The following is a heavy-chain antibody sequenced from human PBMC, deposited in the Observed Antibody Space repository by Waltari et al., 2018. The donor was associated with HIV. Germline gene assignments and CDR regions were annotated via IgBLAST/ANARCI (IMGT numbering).Heavy chain of an antibody. CDR2: INHSGIT. Sequence: VQVHQWGAGLLKPSETLSLTRAVYGGSLSGYHWNWIRQPPGKGLEWIGEINHSGITNYNPPLKSRVTISIDTSKNQFSLKLTSVTAADTTVYYCAISEAVAALIDYWGQGTLVTVSS. V-gene: IGHV4-34*01. J-gene: IGHJ4*02. CDR1: GGSLSGYH. D-gene: IGHD6-13*01. CDR3: AISEAVAALIDY.